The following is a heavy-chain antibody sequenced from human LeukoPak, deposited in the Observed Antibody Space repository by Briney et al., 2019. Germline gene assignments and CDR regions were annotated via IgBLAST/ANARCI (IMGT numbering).Heavy chain of an antibody. CDR1: GGSISSYY. CDR3: ARDGPVWFGELSPWFDP. J-gene: IGHJ5*02. D-gene: IGHD3-10*01. V-gene: IGHV4-4*07. CDR2: IYTSGST. Sequence: SETLSLTCTVSGGSISSYYWSWIRQPAGKGLEWIGRIYTSGSTNYNPSLKSRVTMSVDTSENQFSLKLSSVTAADTAVYYCARDGPVWFGELSPWFDPWGQGTLVTVSS.